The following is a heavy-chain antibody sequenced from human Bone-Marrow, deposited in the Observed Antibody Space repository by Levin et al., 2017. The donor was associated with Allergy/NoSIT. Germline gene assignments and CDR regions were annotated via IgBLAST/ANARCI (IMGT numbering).Heavy chain of an antibody. Sequence: SETLSLTCTVSGGSIGSSDYYWSWIRQTPGKGLEWIGCIYYLGHTYYDRSLKSRVAISVDTSKNQLSLKLSSVTAADTAVYYCARGGMYYHDSSGYPFDFWGQGTQVTVSS. CDR2: IYYLGHT. J-gene: IGHJ4*02. CDR1: GGSIGSSDYY. V-gene: IGHV4-30-4*01. CDR3: ARGGMYYHDSSGYPFDF. D-gene: IGHD3-22*01.